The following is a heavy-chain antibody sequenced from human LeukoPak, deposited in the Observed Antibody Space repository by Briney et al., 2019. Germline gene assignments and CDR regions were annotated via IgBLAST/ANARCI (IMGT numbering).Heavy chain of an antibody. J-gene: IGHJ4*02. D-gene: IGHD6-6*01. CDR3: AREPYSSSSDY. V-gene: IGHV1-18*01. CDR1: GYTFTSYV. Sequence: GASVKVSCKASGYTFTSYVITWVRQAPGQGLEWMGWISPNNGNTNYAQKLQGRVTMTTDTSTSTAYMELRSLRSDDTAVYYCAREPYSSSSDYWGQGTLVTVSS. CDR2: ISPNNGNT.